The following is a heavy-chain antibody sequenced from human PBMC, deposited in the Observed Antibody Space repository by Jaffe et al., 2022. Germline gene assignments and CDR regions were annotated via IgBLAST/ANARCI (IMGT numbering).Heavy chain of an antibody. CDR3: ARRVGAYCSGGSCYSATFDY. Sequence: EVQLVQSGAEVKKPGESLKISCKGSGYSFTSYWIGWVRQMPGKGLEWMGIIYPGDSDTRYSPSFQGQVTISADKSISTAYLQWSSLKASDTAMYYCARRVGAYCSGGSCYSATFDYWGQGTLVTVSS. D-gene: IGHD2-15*01. CDR1: GYSFTSYW. V-gene: IGHV5-51*03. CDR2: IYPGDSDT. J-gene: IGHJ4*02.